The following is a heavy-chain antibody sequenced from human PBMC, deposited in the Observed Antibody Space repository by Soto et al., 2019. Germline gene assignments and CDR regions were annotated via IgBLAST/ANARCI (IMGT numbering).Heavy chain of an antibody. V-gene: IGHV3-21*01. CDR3: TRDADYRDGAFDI. CDR2: ISSTSTYI. Sequence: EVRLVESGGGLVKPGGSLRLSCSASGFIFSTYSTSWVRQAPGERLEWVSSISSTSTYIYYADSLKGRFTISRDNAKNSLFLQMNSLRADDTAVYFCTRDADYRDGAFDIWGQGTMVTVSS. J-gene: IGHJ3*02. CDR1: GFIFSTYS. D-gene: IGHD4-17*01.